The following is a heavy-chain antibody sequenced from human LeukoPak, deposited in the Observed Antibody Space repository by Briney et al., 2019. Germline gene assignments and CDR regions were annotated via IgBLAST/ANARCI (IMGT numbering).Heavy chain of an antibody. CDR2: INPSGGNT. J-gene: IGHJ4*02. Sequence: ASVKVSCKASGYTFTSYYMHWVRQAPGQGLEWMGIINPSGGNTNYAQKLQGRVTMTTDTSTSTAYMELRSLRSDDTAVYYCALYCSGGSCRYYWGQGTLVTVSS. D-gene: IGHD2-15*01. CDR1: GYTFTSYY. CDR3: ALYCSGGSCRYY. V-gene: IGHV1-46*01.